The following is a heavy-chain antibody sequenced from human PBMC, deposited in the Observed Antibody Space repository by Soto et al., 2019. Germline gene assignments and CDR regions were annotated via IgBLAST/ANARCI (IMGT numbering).Heavy chain of an antibody. D-gene: IGHD6-13*01. V-gene: IGHV5-10-1*01. CDR1: GYIFTSYW. CDR2: IDPSDSYT. Sequence: PGESLKIYCKGSGYIFTSYWISWGRQMPGKGLEWMGRIDPSDSYTNYRPSFQGHVTISADKSISTAYLQWSSLKASDTDMYYCARPGYSSSDDAFDIWGQGTMVTVSS. J-gene: IGHJ3*02. CDR3: ARPGYSSSDDAFDI.